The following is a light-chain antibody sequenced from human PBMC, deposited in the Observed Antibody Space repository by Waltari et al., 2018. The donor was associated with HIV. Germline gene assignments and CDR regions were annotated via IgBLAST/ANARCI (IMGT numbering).Light chain of an antibody. Sequence: IVMTKFPEPLPVSSGDRAPINCKPSKCLLYSFNSKNFLAWYQQKPGQPPKLLIYCVFTRESGVPDRFSGSGSGTDFTLTISGLEADDVAIYYCQQYNTTPRTFGGGTKVEI. J-gene: IGKJ4*01. V-gene: IGKV4-1*01. CDR1: KCLLYSFNSKNF. CDR3: QQYNTTPRT. CDR2: CVF.